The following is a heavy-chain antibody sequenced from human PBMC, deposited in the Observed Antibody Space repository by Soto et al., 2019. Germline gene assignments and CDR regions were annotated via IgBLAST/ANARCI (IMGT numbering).Heavy chain of an antibody. V-gene: IGHV4-30-2*01. CDR3: AGTDFWSGYSYYYGMDV. CDR2: IYHSGST. D-gene: IGHD3-3*01. CDR1: GGSISSGGYS. J-gene: IGHJ6*02. Sequence: ASETLSLTCAVSGGSISSGGYSWSWIRQPPGKGLEWIGYIYHSGSTYYNPSLKSRVTISVDRSKNQFSLKLSSVTAADTAVYYCAGTDFWSGYSYYYGMDVWGQGTTVTVSS.